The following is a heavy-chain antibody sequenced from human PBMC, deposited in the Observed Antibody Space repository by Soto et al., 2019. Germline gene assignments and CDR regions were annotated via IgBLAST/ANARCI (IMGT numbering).Heavy chain of an antibody. D-gene: IGHD2-15*01. J-gene: IGHJ4*02. V-gene: IGHV1-69*02. CDR2: IIPILGIA. CDR1: GGTFSSYT. CDR3: ARGVAPYYFDY. Sequence: SVKVSCKASGGTFSSYTISWVRQAPGQGLEWMGRIIPILGIANYAQKFQGRVTITRDTSASTAYMELSSLRSEDTAVYYCARGVAPYYFDYWGQGTLVTVSS.